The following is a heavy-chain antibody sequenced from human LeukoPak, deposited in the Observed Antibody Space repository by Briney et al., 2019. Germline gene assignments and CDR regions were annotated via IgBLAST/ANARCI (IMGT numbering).Heavy chain of an antibody. J-gene: IGHJ3*02. CDR2: INTNTGNP. D-gene: IGHD3-10*01. CDR3: ARDIRFGELEGAFDI. Sequence: ASVKVSCKASGYTFTSYGISWVRQAPGQGPEWMGWINTNTGNPTYAQGFTGRFVFSLDTSVSTAYLQISSLKAEDTAVYYCARDIRFGELEGAFDIWGQGTMVTVSS. V-gene: IGHV7-4-1*02. CDR1: GYTFTSYG.